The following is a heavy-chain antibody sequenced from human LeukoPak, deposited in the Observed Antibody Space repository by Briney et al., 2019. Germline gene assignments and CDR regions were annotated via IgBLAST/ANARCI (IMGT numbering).Heavy chain of an antibody. CDR1: GFTFSNYS. J-gene: IGHJ4*02. Sequence: TGGSLRLSCAASGFTFSNYSMHWVRQAPGKGLEWVAVIWYDGSNKYYADSVKGRFTISRDDSRNTLYLEMNSLRAEDTAVYYCTRAVVNSFDYWGQGALVTVSS. V-gene: IGHV3-33*01. D-gene: IGHD2-15*01. CDR3: TRAVVNSFDY. CDR2: IWYDGSNK.